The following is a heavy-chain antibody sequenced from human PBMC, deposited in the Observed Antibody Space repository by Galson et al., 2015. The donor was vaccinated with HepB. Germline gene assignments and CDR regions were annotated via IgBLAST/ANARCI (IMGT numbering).Heavy chain of an antibody. CDR3: FTVITMTPLDVFDI. J-gene: IGHJ3*02. Sequence: SLRLSCAASGFTSSNAWMNWVRQAPGKGLEWVGRIKSKTTGGTTDYAAPVKDRFTISRDDSKTTLFLQMNSLKTEDTALYYCFTVITMTPLDVFDIWGQGTMVTVSS. V-gene: IGHV3-15*01. CDR1: GFTSSNAW. D-gene: IGHD3-22*01. CDR2: IKSKTTGGTT.